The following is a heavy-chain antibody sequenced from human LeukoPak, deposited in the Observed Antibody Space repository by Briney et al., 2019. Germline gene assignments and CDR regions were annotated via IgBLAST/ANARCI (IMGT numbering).Heavy chain of an antibody. J-gene: IGHJ4*02. D-gene: IGHD2-2*02. Sequence: SETLSLTCAVYGGSFSGYYWSWIRQPPGKGLEWIGEINHSGSTNYNPSLKSRVTISVDTSKNQFSLKLSSVTAADAAVYYCASSLGYCSSTSCYNRIFDYWGQGTLVTVSS. CDR2: INHSGST. CDR3: ASSLGYCSSTSCYNRIFDY. CDR1: GGSFSGYY. V-gene: IGHV4-34*01.